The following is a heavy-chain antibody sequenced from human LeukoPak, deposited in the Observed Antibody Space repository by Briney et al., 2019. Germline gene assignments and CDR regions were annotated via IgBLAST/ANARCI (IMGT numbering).Heavy chain of an antibody. CDR3: ARDNAVGATTNWFDP. CDR2: ISSSSSYI. J-gene: IGHJ5*02. D-gene: IGHD1-26*01. CDR1: GFTFSSYR. Sequence: GGSLVLSCAASGFTFSSYRMNWVRQAPGKGLEWVSSISSSSSYIYYADSVKGRFTISRDNAKNSLYLQMNSLRAEDTAVYYCARDNAVGATTNWFDPWGQGTLVTVSS. V-gene: IGHV3-21*01.